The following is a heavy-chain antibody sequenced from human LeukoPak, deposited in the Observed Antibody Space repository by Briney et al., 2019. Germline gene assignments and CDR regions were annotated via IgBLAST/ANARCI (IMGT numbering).Heavy chain of an antibody. Sequence: SVKVSCKASGGTFSSYAISWVRQAPGQGLEWMGRIIPILGIANYAQKFQGRVTITADKSTSTAYMELSSLRSEDTAVYYCATGTGYSSQTGDYWGQGTLVTVSS. CDR1: GGTFSSYA. D-gene: IGHD6-13*01. J-gene: IGHJ4*02. CDR2: IIPILGIA. V-gene: IGHV1-69*04. CDR3: ATGTGYSSQTGDY.